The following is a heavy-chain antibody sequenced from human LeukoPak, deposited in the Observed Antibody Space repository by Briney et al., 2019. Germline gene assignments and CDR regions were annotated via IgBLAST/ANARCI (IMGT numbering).Heavy chain of an antibody. V-gene: IGHV4-4*09. Sequence: SETLSLTCTVSNGSISSYHWIWVRQPPGKGLEWIGYILTSGTTSYNPSLKSRLTISVDTSKNQFTLKLSSVTAADTAVYYCARLRVSGSYLYYFDYWGQGTLVTVSS. D-gene: IGHD1-26*01. CDR3: ARLRVSGSYLYYFDY. J-gene: IGHJ4*02. CDR2: ILTSGTT. CDR1: NGSISSYH.